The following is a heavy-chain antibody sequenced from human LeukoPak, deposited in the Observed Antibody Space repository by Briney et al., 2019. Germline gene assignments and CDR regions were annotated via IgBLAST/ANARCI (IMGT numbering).Heavy chain of an antibody. CDR1: GFTFSSYW. CDR2: IKQDGSEK. CDR3: ARDFNDYVWGSYRYPDYFDY. J-gene: IGHJ4*02. V-gene: IGHV3-7*01. D-gene: IGHD3-16*02. Sequence: PGGSPRLSCAASGFTFSSYWMSWVRQAPGKGLEWVANIKQDGSEKYYVDSVKGRFTISRDNAKNSLYLQMNSLRAEDTAVYYCARDFNDYVWGSYRYPDYFDYWGQGTLVTVSS.